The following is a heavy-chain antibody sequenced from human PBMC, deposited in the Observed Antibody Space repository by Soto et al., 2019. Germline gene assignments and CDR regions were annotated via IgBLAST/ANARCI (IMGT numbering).Heavy chain of an antibody. CDR3: ARGRNLDI. CDR1: GFTFTTYW. J-gene: IGHJ3*02. CDR2: IRPNGGEK. Sequence: GGSLRLSCVASGFTFTTYWMRWVRQAPGKGPECVANIRPNGGEKYYVDSVKGRFTISRDNAQNSLYLEMHSLTDDDTAVYYCARGRNLDIWGQGTMVTVSS. V-gene: IGHV3-7*03.